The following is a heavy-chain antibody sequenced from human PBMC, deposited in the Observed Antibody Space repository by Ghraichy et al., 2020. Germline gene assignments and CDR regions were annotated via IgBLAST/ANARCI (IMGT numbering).Heavy chain of an antibody. CDR2: IYSGAGT. Sequence: GGSLRLSCAASGFSVSSNYMSWVRRAPGKGLEWVSVIYSGAGTYYADSVRGRFTISRDNSQNTLYLQMDSLRAEDTAVYFCARLNYNGTGTPTYHNWFDPWGQGTLVTVSS. V-gene: IGHV3-53*01. J-gene: IGHJ5*02. CDR3: ARLNYNGTGTPTYHNWFDP. D-gene: IGHD3-10*01. CDR1: GFSVSSNY.